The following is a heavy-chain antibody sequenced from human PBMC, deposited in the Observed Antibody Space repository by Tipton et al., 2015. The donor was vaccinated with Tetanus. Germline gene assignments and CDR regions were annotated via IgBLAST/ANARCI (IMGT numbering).Heavy chain of an antibody. CDR1: GGSISSSYY. V-gene: IGHV4-61*01. D-gene: IGHD3-3*01. CDR3: ASQNYDFWSGYNYYYGMDV. J-gene: IGHJ6*02. CDR2: IYYSGST. Sequence: TLSLTCAVSGGSISSSYYWSWIRQPPGKGLEWIGYIYYSGSTNYNPSLKSRVTISVDTSKNQFSLKLSSVTAADTAVYYCASQNYDFWSGYNYYYGMDVWGQGTTVTVSS.